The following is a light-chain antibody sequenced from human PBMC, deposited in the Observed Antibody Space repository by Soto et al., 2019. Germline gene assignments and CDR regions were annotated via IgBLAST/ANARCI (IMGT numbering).Light chain of an antibody. Sequence: EMVLTQSPGTLSLSPGERATLSCRASQSVSSSYLAWYQQKPGQAPRLLIYGASSRATGIPDRLSGSGSGTDFTLTISRLEPEDFAVYYCQQYGSSPGYTFGQGTLLEIK. CDR2: GAS. V-gene: IGKV3-20*01. J-gene: IGKJ2*01. CDR1: QSVSSSY. CDR3: QQYGSSPGYT.